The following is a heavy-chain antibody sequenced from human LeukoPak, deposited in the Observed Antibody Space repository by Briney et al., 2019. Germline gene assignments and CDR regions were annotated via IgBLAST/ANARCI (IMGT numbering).Heavy chain of an antibody. Sequence: PSETLSLTCAVYGGSISAYYWSWIRQPPGKGLEWIGEINHRGSTNYNPSLKSRVTISIDTSKNQFSLKLSSVTAADTAVYYCATAPHVNYFDFWGQGALVTVST. V-gene: IGHV4-34*01. J-gene: IGHJ4*02. D-gene: IGHD2/OR15-2a*01. CDR1: GGSISAYY. CDR3: ATAPHVNYFDF. CDR2: INHRGST.